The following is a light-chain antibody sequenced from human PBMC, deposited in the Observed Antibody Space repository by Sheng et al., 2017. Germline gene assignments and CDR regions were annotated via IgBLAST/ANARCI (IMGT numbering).Light chain of an antibody. J-gene: IGKJ4*01. CDR1: QNVDIY. CDR3: QQRRNWPPLT. V-gene: IGKV3-11*01. Sequence: ETVLTQSPAILSLSPGERATLSCRASQNVDIYLAWYQQKPGQPPRLLIYDAFNRATGVPARFSGSGSGTDFTLTISSLEPEDFAVYYCQQRRNWPPLTFGGG. CDR2: DAF.